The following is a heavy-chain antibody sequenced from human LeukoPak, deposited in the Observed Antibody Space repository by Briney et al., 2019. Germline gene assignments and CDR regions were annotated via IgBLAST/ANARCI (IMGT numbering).Heavy chain of an antibody. Sequence: GGSLRLSCAASGFTFSSHEMNWVRQAPGKGLEWLSYISTAGDDINYADSVKGRFTISRDNAKNSLYLQMNSLRVEDTAVYYYARTLTTTYSWGQGTLVTVSS. CDR2: ISTAGDDI. J-gene: IGHJ4*02. V-gene: IGHV3-48*03. CDR3: ARTLTTTYS. D-gene: IGHD4-17*01. CDR1: GFTFSSHE.